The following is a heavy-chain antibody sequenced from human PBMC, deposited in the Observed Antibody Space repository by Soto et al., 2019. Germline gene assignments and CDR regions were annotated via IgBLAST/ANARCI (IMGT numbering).Heavy chain of an antibody. CDR3: ARDRLLRNYYYYGMDV. J-gene: IGHJ6*02. D-gene: IGHD2-15*01. CDR2: IYYSGST. CDR1: GGSISSGGYY. V-gene: IGHV4-31*02. Sequence: LCGGSISSGGYYWSWIRQHPGKGLEWIGYIYYSGSTYYNPSLKSRVTISVDTSKNQFSLKLSSVTAADTAVYYCARDRLLRNYYYYGMDVWGQGTTVTVSS.